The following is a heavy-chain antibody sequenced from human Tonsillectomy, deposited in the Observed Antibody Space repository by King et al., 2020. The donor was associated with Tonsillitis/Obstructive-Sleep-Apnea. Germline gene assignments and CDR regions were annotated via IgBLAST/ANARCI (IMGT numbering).Heavy chain of an antibody. CDR3: AKSEGSDCHTPNDY. D-gene: IGHD2-21*02. J-gene: IGHJ4*02. CDR2: TSGSGGST. V-gene: IGHV3-23*01. Sequence: VQSGGSLRLSCAASGFTFSSYAMSWVRQAPGKGLEWVSATSGSGGSTYYAGSVKGRFTMSRDNSKNTRYLQMNSLRVEDTAVYYCAKSEGSDCHTPNDYWGQGTLVTVSS. CDR1: GFTFSSYA.